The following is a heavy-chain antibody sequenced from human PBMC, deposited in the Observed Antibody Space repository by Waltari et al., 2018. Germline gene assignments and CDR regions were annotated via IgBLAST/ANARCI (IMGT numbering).Heavy chain of an antibody. CDR3: ANPFAAVAANDDY. CDR2: ISGSCGST. D-gene: IGHD6-19*01. Sequence: LESGGGLAQPGGSLRLSCAASGFSIGTSAMSWVRQAPGKGLEWGSAISGSCGSTYYADAVKGRFTISRDNSKNTLYLQMNSLRAEDTAVYYCANPFAAVAANDDYWGQGTLVTVSS. J-gene: IGHJ4*02. CDR1: GFSIGTSA. V-gene: IGHV3-23*01.